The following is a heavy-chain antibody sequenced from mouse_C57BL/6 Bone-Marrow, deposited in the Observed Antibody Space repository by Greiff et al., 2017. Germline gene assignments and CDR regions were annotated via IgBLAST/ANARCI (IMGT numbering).Heavy chain of an antibody. J-gene: IGHJ3*01. CDR2: IYPGSGST. V-gene: IGHV1-55*01. CDR1: GYTFTSYW. CDR3: AMDYGSSCQYAY. Sequence: QVQLQQPGAELVKPGASVKMSCKASGYTFTSYWITWVKQRPGQGLEWIGDIYPGSGSTNYNEKFKSKATLTVDTTSSTAYMQLGCLTSGDSAVYYCAMDYGSSCQYAYGGRGTLVTVTA. D-gene: IGHD1-1*01.